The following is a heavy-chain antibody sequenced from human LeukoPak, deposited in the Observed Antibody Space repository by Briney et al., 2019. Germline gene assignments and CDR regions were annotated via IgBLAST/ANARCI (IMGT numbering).Heavy chain of an antibody. CDR3: ARVYYGSGSYYNTHYYYYYMDV. V-gene: IGHV1-2*02. J-gene: IGHJ6*03. Sequence: ASVKVSCKASGYTFTGYYMHWVRQAPGQGLEWMGWINPNSGGTNYAQKFQGRVTMTRDTSISTAYMELSRLRSDDTAVYYCARVYYGSGSYYNTHYYYYYMDVWGKGTTVTISS. D-gene: IGHD3-10*01. CDR2: INPNSGGT. CDR1: GYTFTGYY.